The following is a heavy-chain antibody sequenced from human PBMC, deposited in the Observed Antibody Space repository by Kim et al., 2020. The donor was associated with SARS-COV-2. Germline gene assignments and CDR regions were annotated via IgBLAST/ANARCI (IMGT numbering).Heavy chain of an antibody. CDR1: GFTFSNYN. D-gene: IGHD3-10*01. Sequence: GGSLRLSCAASGFTFSNYNMNWVRQAPGKGLEWISFISSSGSTTHYANSVKGRFTISRDNAKNSLYLQLNSLRDEDTAVYYCACGAGWGQGTLVTYSS. V-gene: IGHV3-48*02. CDR3: ACGAG. CDR2: ISSSGSTT. J-gene: IGHJ4*02.